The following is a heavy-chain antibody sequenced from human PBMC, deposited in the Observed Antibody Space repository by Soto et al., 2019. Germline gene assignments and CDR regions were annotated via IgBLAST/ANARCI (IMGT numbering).Heavy chain of an antibody. CDR2: IYSGGST. CDR3: ARDRIPTGMDV. Sequence: GGSLRLSCADSEVIVSSSDMSWVRQAPGKGLEWVSVIYSGGSTYYADSVKGRFTISRDNSKNTLYLQMNSLRAEDTAVYYCARDRIPTGMDVWGQGTTVTVSS. V-gene: IGHV3-66*01. J-gene: IGHJ6*02. CDR1: EVIVSSSD.